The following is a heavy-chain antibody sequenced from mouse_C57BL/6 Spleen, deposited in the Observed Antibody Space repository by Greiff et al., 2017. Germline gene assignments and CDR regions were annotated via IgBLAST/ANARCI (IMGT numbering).Heavy chain of an antibody. V-gene: IGHV2-6*01. Sequence: QVQLKESGPGLVAPSQSLSITCTVSGFSLTSYGVDWVRQSPGKGLEWLGVIWGVGSTNYNSALKSRLSISKDNSKSQVFLKMNSLQTDDTAMYYCARSYYGNYGYYAMDYWGQGTSVTVSS. CDR3: ARSYYGNYGYYAMDY. J-gene: IGHJ4*01. CDR2: IWGVGST. D-gene: IGHD2-10*01. CDR1: GFSLTSYG.